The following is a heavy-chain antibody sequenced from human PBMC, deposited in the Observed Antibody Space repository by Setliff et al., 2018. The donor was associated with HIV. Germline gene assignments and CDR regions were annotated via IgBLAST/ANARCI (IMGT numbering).Heavy chain of an antibody. CDR1: GGSFIGSFY. J-gene: IGHJ4*01. Sequence: SETLSLTCTVSGGSFIGSFYWNWIRQPAGKGLEWIGHIYTSGSTSYTPSLKSRVSISVDTSRSQFSLKLNSVTATDTAMYYCARVAFYGPGSHDYFDHWGHGILVTVSS. D-gene: IGHD3-10*01. CDR3: ARVAFYGPGSHDYFDH. V-gene: IGHV4-61*09. CDR2: IYTSGST.